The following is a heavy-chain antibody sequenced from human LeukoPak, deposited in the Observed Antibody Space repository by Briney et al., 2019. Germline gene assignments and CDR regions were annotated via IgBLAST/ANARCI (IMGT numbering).Heavy chain of an antibody. CDR2: INHSGST. V-gene: IGHV4-34*01. Sequence: PSETLSLTCAVYGGSFSGYYWSWIRQPPGKGLEWIGEINHSGSTNYNPSLKSRVTISVDKSKNQFSLKLSSVTAADTAVYYCARSDYGSQFFDYWGQGTLVTVSS. CDR1: GGSFSGYY. D-gene: IGHD4-17*01. J-gene: IGHJ4*02. CDR3: ARSDYGSQFFDY.